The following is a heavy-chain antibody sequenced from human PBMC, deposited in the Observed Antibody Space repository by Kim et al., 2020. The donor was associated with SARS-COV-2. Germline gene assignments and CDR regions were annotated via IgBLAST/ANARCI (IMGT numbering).Heavy chain of an antibody. CDR2: INRSGRT. J-gene: IGHJ2*01. CDR3: AAKCFNYSDWGGHYCYL. CDR1: GGSFSGYS. Sequence: SETLSLTCAVYGGSFSGYSWSWIRQPPGKGLEWVGEINRSGRTNCNPSFMSRVTISVKTSTNKSSLKLTSVPAADTTVFYCAAKCFNYSDWGGHYCYLW. V-gene: IGHV4-34*01. D-gene: IGHD3-10*01.